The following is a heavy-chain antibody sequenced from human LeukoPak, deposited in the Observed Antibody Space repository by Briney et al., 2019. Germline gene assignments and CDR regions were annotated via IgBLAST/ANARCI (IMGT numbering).Heavy chain of an antibody. V-gene: IGHV3-48*03. CDR2: ISSSGSTI. J-gene: IGHJ4*02. Sequence: GGSLRLSCAASGFTFSSYEMNGVRQAPGKGLEWVSYISSSGSTIYYADSVKGRFTISRDNAKNSLYLQMNSLRAEDTAVYYCARGVYDSSGYYFFDYWGQGTLVTVSS. CDR1: GFTFSSYE. CDR3: ARGVYDSSGYYFFDY. D-gene: IGHD3-22*01.